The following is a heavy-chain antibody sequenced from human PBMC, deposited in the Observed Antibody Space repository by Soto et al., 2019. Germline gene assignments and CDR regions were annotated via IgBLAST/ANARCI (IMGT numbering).Heavy chain of an antibody. Sequence: SQTLSLTCAISGYSVSRNSAAWNWIRQSPSRGLEWLGRTYYRPKWYNDYAVSVKSRITINPDTSKNQFSLQLNSVTPEDTAVYYCARAPVVAAIRRGYYYYYGMDVWGQGTTVTVSS. CDR1: GYSVSRNSAA. D-gene: IGHD2-15*01. CDR3: ARAPVVAAIRRGYYYYYGMDV. J-gene: IGHJ6*02. CDR2: TYYRPKWYN. V-gene: IGHV6-1*01.